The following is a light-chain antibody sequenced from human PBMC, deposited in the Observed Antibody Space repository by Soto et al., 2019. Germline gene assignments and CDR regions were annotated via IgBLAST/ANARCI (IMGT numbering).Light chain of an antibody. J-gene: IGLJ2*01. Sequence: QSALTQPASVSGSPGQSITICCTGISSDVRSYNYVSWYQHHPGQAPKLLVYGVSNRPSGVSNRFSGSKSANTASLTISGLQAEDAADYYCITYTRTTPLRVFGGGTKLTVL. CDR1: SSDVRSYNY. CDR3: ITYTRTTPLRV. CDR2: GVS. V-gene: IGLV2-14*01.